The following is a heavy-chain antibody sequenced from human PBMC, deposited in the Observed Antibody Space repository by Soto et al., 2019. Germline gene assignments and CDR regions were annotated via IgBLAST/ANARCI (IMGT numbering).Heavy chain of an antibody. V-gene: IGHV3-7*01. D-gene: IGHD3-10*01. Sequence: GGSLRLSCAASGFTLSSYWMSWVRQAPGKGLEWLATIKTDASEKKYVDSVKGRFTVSRDNAKNSLYLQMDSLRAEDTAVYYCARDSGEGSGNYVNPYLDCWGRGTMVTVSS. J-gene: IGHJ4*01. CDR3: ARDSGEGSGNYVNPYLDC. CDR2: IKTDASEK. CDR1: GFTLSSYW.